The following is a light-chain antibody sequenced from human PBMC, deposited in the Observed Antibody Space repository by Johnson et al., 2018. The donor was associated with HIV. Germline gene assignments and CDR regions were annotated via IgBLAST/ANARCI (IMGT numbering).Light chain of an antibody. J-gene: IGLJ1*01. CDR3: GTLDSSLSAYV. Sequence: QSVLTQPPSVSAAPGQRVTISCSGSSSNIGNDSVSWYQQLPGTAPELLIYENNKRPSGIPDRFSGSKFGTSATLGITGLQPGDEADYYCGTLDSSLSAYVFGTGTKVTVL. V-gene: IGLV1-51*02. CDR1: SSNIGNDS. CDR2: ENN.